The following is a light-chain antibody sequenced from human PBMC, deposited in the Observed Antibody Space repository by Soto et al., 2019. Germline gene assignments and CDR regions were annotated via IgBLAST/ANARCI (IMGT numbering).Light chain of an antibody. CDR2: TDS. V-gene: IGKV1-8*01. Sequence: AIRMTQSPSSFSASTGDRVTITCRASQGISSHLAWYQVKPGKAPRRLSETDSYLESGVPSRFSGSGSGTEFTLNTSSLQSADVGVYYCQQYFSYPLTCGGGPKVEIK. J-gene: IGKJ4*02. CDR1: QGISSH. CDR3: QQYFSYPLT.